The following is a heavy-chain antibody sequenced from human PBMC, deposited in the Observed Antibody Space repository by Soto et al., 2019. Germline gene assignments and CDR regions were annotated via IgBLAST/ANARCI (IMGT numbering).Heavy chain of an antibody. V-gene: IGHV4-34*01. Sequence: SETLPLTCAVYGGSFSGYYWSWIRQPPGKGLEWVGEINHSGSTNYNPSLKSRVTISVDTSKNQFSLKLSSVTAADTAVYYCARSRARYSYYGMDVWGQGTTVTVSS. J-gene: IGHJ6*02. CDR1: GGSFSGYY. D-gene: IGHD5-18*01. CDR2: INHSGST. CDR3: ARSRARYSYYGMDV.